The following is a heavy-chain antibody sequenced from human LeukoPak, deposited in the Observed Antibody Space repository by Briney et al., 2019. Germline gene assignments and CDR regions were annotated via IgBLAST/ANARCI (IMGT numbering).Heavy chain of an antibody. D-gene: IGHD6-6*01. CDR1: GGTFSSYA. CDR2: IIPIFGTA. CDR3: ARGRQVAARPDADPSYYYYYYMDV. J-gene: IGHJ6*03. Sequence: SVKVSCKASGGTFSSYAISWVRQAPGQGLEWMGGIIPIFGTANYAQKFQGRVTITTDESASTAYMELSSLRSEDTAVYYCARGRQVAARPDADPSYYYYYYMDVWGKGTTVTVSS. V-gene: IGHV1-69*05.